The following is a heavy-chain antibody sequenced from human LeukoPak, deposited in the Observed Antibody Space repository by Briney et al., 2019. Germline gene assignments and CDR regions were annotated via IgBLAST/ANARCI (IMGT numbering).Heavy chain of an antibody. CDR2: IIPIFGTA. Sequence: GASVKVSCKASGGTFSSYAISWVRQAPGQGLEWMGGIIPIFGTANYAQKFQGRVTITTDESTSTAYMELSSLRSEDTAVYYCASRDDYDSSGPDAFDIWGQGTMVTVS. CDR3: ASRDDYDSSGPDAFDI. V-gene: IGHV1-69*05. CDR1: GGTFSSYA. D-gene: IGHD3-22*01. J-gene: IGHJ3*02.